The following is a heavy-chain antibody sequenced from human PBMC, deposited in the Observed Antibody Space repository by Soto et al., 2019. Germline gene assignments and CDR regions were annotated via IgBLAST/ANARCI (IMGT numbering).Heavy chain of an antibody. CDR2: IIPIFGTA. CDR3: ARAEAYYGSGNDAFDI. CDR1: GGTFSSYA. J-gene: IGHJ3*02. Sequence: QVQLVQSGAEVRKPGSSVKVSCKASGGTFSSYAISWVRQAPGQGLEWMGGIIPIFGTANYAQKFQGRVTITADESTSTAYMELSSLRSEDTAVYYCARAEAYYGSGNDAFDIWGQGTMVTVSS. V-gene: IGHV1-69*12. D-gene: IGHD3-10*01.